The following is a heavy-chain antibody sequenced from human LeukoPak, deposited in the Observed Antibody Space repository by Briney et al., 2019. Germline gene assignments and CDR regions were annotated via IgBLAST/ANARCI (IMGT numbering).Heavy chain of an antibody. D-gene: IGHD6-13*01. CDR3: VRVRASGQLVQGRYYFDY. CDR1: GGSFSGYY. J-gene: IGHJ4*02. Sequence: SETLSLTCAVYGGSFSGYYWSWIRQPPGKGLEWIGEINHSGSTNYNPSLKSRVTISVDTSKNQFSLKLSSVTAADTAVYYCVRVRASGQLVQGRYYFDYWGQGTLVTVSS. V-gene: IGHV4-34*01. CDR2: INHSGST.